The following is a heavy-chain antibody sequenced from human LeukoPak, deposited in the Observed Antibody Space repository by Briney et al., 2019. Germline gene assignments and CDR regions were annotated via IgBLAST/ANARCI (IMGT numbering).Heavy chain of an antibody. D-gene: IGHD6-13*01. CDR2: INHSGST. CDR3: ARANRSAGTGFSDY. CDR1: GGSFSGYY. J-gene: IGHJ4*02. V-gene: IGHV4-34*01. Sequence: KPSETLSLTCAVYGGSFSGYYRSWIRQPPGKGLEWIGEINHSGSTNYNPSLKSRVTISVDTSKNQFSLKLSSVTAADTAVYYCARANRSAGTGFSDYWGQGTLVTVSS.